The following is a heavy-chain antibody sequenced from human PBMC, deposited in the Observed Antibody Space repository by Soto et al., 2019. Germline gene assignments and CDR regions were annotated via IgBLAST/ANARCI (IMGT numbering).Heavy chain of an antibody. CDR1: GFTFRTYT. CDR2: IRGFSPYT. Sequence: EVQLVESGGGLVKPGGSLRLSCISSGFTFRTYTMNWVRQAPGKGLEWVSGIRGFSPYTFYAESVKGRLTISRDNAKNSLCLQMNSLRAEDTAVYYCARDRGYDAHDYYYNAMDVWGQGTTVTVSS. V-gene: IGHV3-21*01. D-gene: IGHD3-10*01. CDR3: ARDRGYDAHDYYYNAMDV. J-gene: IGHJ6*02.